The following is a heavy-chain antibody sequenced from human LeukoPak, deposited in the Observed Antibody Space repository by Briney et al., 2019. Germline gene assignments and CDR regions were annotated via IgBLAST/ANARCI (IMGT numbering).Heavy chain of an antibody. J-gene: IGHJ3*02. CDR1: GYNFTNYW. D-gene: IGHD2-15*01. Sequence: GESLKISCQDSGYNFTNYWLGWVRQMPGKGLEWMGIIYPGDSLTRYSPSFQGHVTISADRSITTAYLQWSSLTAADTAMYYCARPLRDRSYDAFDIWGQGTRVTVSS. CDR3: ARPLRDRSYDAFDI. CDR2: IYPGDSLT. V-gene: IGHV5-51*01.